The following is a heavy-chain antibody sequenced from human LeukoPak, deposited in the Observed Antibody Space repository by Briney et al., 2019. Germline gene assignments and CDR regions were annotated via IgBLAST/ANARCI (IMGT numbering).Heavy chain of an antibody. CDR1: GFTFDIYA. V-gene: IGHV3-21*05. CDR3: ARDKRGGYVEPYNWFDP. CDR2: ISSSSSYI. D-gene: IGHD5-12*01. Sequence: GGSLRLSCAASGFTFDIYAMNWVRQAPGKGLEWLSYISSSSSYIYYADSVKGRFTISRDNAKNSLYLQMNSLRAEDTAVYYCARDKRGGYVEPYNWFDPWGQGTLVTVSS. J-gene: IGHJ5*02.